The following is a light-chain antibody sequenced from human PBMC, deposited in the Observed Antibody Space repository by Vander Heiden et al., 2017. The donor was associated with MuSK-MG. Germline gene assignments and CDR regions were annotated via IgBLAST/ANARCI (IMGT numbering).Light chain of an antibody. CDR3: QQYNTYSAWT. V-gene: IGKV1-5*03. Sequence: DIQMTQSPSTLSASVGDRVTITCRASQTISSWLAWDQQKPGKAPKLLIYMASTLESGVPSRFSGSGSGTEFTLTISSLQPDDFATYFCQQYNTYSAWTFGQGTKVEI. CDR2: MAS. CDR1: QTISSW. J-gene: IGKJ1*01.